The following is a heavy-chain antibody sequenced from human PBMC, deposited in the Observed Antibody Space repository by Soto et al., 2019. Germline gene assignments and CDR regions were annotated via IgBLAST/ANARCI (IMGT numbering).Heavy chain of an antibody. CDR1: GYTFTSYY. D-gene: IGHD3-3*01. V-gene: IGHV1-46*01. Sequence: ASVKVSCKASGYTFTSYYMHWVRQAPGQGLEWMGIINPSGGSTSYAQKFQGRVTMTRDTSTSTVYMELSSLRSEDTAVYYCARGAITIFGVAYGKPERNWFDPWGQGTLVTVSS. CDR3: ARGAITIFGVAYGKPERNWFDP. CDR2: INPSGGST. J-gene: IGHJ5*02.